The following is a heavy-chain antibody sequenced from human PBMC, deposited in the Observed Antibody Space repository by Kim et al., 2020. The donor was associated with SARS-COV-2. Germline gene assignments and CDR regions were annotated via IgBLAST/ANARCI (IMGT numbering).Heavy chain of an antibody. CDR2: T. D-gene: IGHD2-2*01. V-gene: IGHV1-3*01. J-gene: IGHJ5*02. Sequence: TQHSRKFQGRVTINGDTAASTAYMELSSLRSEDTAVYYCARGPSRGWFDPWGQGTLVTVSS. CDR3: ARGPSRGWFDP.